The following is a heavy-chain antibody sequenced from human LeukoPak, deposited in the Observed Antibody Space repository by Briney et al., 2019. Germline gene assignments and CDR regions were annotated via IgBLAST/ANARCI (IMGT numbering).Heavy chain of an antibody. J-gene: IGHJ6*02. Sequence: GGSLRLSCAASGFTFDDYAMHWVRQAPGKGLEWVGGISWNSGKIGYADSVKGRFTISRDNAKKSLYLEMNSLRPEDTASYYCAKVLLGKYYYYGMDVWGQGTTVTVSS. CDR1: GFTFDDYA. CDR2: ISWNSGKI. D-gene: IGHD3-16*01. CDR3: AKVLLGKYYYYGMDV. V-gene: IGHV3-9*01.